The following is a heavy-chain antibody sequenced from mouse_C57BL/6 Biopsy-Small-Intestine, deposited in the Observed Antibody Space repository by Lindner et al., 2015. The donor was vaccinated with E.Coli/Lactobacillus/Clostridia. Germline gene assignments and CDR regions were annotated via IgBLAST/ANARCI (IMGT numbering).Heavy chain of an antibody. V-gene: IGHV1-4*01. CDR2: ISTYNGDT. Sequence: SVKVSCKASGYPFPSYGISWVRQAPGQGLEWMGWISTYNGDTKYAQKVQDRVTMTTDRSTNTAYLELRSLRSDDTAVYFCARARPGIAAPGARENWFDPWGQGTLVTVSS. CDR3: ARARPGIAAPGARENWFDP. D-gene: IGHD4-1*01. J-gene: IGHJ4*01. CDR1: GYPFPSYG.